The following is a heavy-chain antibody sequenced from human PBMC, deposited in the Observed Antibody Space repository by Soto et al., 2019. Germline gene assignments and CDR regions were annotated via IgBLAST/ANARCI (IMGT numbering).Heavy chain of an antibody. CDR1: GYTFTSYD. CDR3: ARLTRIFGVVISDY. V-gene: IGHV1-8*01. D-gene: IGHD3-3*01. Sequence: ASVKVSCTASGYTFTSYDINWVRQATGQGLEWMGWMNPNSGNTGYAQKFQGRVTMTRNTSISTAYMELSSLRSEDTAVYYCARLTRIFGVVISDYWGQGTLVTVSS. CDR2: MNPNSGNT. J-gene: IGHJ4*02.